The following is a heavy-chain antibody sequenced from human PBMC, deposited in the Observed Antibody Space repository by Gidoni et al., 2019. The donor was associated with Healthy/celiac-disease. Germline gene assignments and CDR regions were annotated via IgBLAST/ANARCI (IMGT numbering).Heavy chain of an antibody. CDR1: GFTFSSYG. J-gene: IGHJ4*02. CDR2: IWYDGSNK. V-gene: IGHV3-33*01. CDR3: ARDGGRSGGVIDY. D-gene: IGHD3-16*01. Sequence: QVQLVESGGGVVQPGRSLRLSCAASGFTFSSYGMHWVRQAPGKGLEWVAVIWYDGSNKYYADSVKGRFTISRDNSKNTLYLQMNSLRAEDTAVYYCARDGGRSGGVIDYWGQGTLVTVSS.